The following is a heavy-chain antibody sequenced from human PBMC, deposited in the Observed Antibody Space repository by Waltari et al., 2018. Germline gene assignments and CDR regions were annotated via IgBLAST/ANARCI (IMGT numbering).Heavy chain of an antibody. J-gene: IGHJ4*02. CDR1: GFTFSNFG. CDR2: IWFDGSDK. Sequence: QVNLVESGGGVVQPGGSLRLSCATSGFTFSNFGMHWVRQAPGKGLEWVALIWFDGSDKFYADSGGGRFTISRDNSARTLYLDMDSLRLDDTAMYYCAKDAFGNTYLDFWGQGTLVTVSS. V-gene: IGHV3-30*02. D-gene: IGHD2-2*02. CDR3: AKDAFGNTYLDF.